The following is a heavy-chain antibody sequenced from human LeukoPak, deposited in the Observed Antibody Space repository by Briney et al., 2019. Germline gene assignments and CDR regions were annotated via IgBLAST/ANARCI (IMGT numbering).Heavy chain of an antibody. D-gene: IGHD3-3*01. CDR3: ARSARIFGVVIDQIDY. CDR1: GGSISSSSYY. J-gene: IGHJ4*02. Sequence: SETLSLTCTVSGGSISSSSYYWGWIRQPPGKGLEWIGSIYYSGSTYYNPSLKSRVTISVDTSKNQFSLKLSSVTAADTAVYYCARSARIFGVVIDQIDYWGQGTLATVSS. CDR2: IYYSGST. V-gene: IGHV4-39*01.